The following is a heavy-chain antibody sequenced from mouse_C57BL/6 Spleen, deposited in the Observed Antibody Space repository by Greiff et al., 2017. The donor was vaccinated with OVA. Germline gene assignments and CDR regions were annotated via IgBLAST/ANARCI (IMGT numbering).Heavy chain of an antibody. Sequence: QVTLKVSGPGILQPSQTLSLTCSFSGFSLSTFGMGVGWIRQPSGKGLEWLAHIWWDVDKYYNPALKSRLTISKDTSKNQVFLKIANVDTADTATYYCARPWIYYGNYWYFDVWGTGTTVTVSS. CDR1: GFSLSTFGMG. V-gene: IGHV8-8*01. CDR2: IWWDVDK. J-gene: IGHJ1*03. CDR3: ARPWIYYGNYWYFDV. D-gene: IGHD2-1*01.